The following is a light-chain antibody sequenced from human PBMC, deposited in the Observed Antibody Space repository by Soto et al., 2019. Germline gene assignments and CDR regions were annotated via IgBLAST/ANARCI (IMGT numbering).Light chain of an antibody. Sequence: QSVLSQPASVSGSPGQSITISCTGINSGVVNYEYVSWYQQFPDKAPKLIIYEGRERPSGVSDRFSGSKSDNAASLTISALKPEDEAEYFCLSYGKVFGTGTKVTVL. J-gene: IGLJ1*01. V-gene: IGLV2-23*01. CDR3: LSYGKV. CDR1: NSGVVNYEY. CDR2: EGR.